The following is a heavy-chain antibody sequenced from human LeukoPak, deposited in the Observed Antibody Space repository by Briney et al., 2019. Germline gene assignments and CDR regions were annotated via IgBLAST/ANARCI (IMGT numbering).Heavy chain of an antibody. J-gene: IGHJ3*02. CDR1: GFTFSDHY. CDR2: TRNKANSYTT. CDR3: TTYGRTDAFDI. Sequence: GGSLRLSCAASGFTFSDHYMDWVRQAPGKGLEWVGRTRNKANSYTTEYAASVKGRFTISRDDSKNSLYLQMNSLKTEDTAVYYCTTYGRTDAFDIWGQGTMVTVSS. D-gene: IGHD4-17*01. V-gene: IGHV3-72*01.